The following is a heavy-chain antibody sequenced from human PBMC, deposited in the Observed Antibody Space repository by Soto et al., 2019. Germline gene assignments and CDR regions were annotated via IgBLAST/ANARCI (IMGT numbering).Heavy chain of an antibody. Sequence: QVQLVQSGPEVKKPGASVKVSCKASAYTFSSYGISWVRQAPGQGLEWMGRVSGYNGQTNYAQQFRGRVTITTDTSTDNASMEVRSLRSADTDIYYCTRDGRKQLYVEGLTAMDVWGQGTTVNASS. CDR2: VSGYNGQT. CDR1: AYTFSSYG. V-gene: IGHV1-18*04. J-gene: IGHJ6*02. CDR3: TRDGRKQLYVEGLTAMDV. D-gene: IGHD3-16*02.